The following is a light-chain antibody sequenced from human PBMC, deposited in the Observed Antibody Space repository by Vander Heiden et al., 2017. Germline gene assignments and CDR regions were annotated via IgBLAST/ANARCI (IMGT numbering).Light chain of an antibody. Sequence: QSVLTQPPSASGTTGPRVTISCSGSSSNIGSHFVSWYQHVPGTAPKFRMYSNNQRPSGVPDRFSGSKSGTSASLAISSLQSEDEADYYCAAWDDSLNGIIFGGGTKLTVL. V-gene: IGLV1-44*01. CDR3: AAWDDSLNGII. CDR2: SNN. CDR1: SSNIGSHF. J-gene: IGLJ2*01.